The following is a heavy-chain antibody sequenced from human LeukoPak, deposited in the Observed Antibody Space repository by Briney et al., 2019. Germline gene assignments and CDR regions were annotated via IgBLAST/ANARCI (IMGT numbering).Heavy chain of an antibody. Sequence: SETLSLTCAVYGGSFSGYYWSWIRQPPGKGLEWIGEINHSGSTNYNPSLKSRVTISVDTSKNQFSLNLTSVTAADTAVYYCARTSRTAVAGTGRGYNWFDPWGQGILVTVSS. J-gene: IGHJ5*02. CDR3: ARTSRTAVAGTGRGYNWFDP. V-gene: IGHV4-34*01. CDR1: GGSFSGYY. D-gene: IGHD6-19*01. CDR2: INHSGST.